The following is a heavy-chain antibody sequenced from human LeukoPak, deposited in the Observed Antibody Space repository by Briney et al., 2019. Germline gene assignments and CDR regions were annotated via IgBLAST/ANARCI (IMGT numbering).Heavy chain of an antibody. Sequence: GGSLRLSCAASGFSFSSYAMSWVRQAPGKGLEWVSPISGSGGRTYYADSVKGRFTISRDNSKNTLYLQMNSLRAEDTAVYYCAKSGVRTTPDDAFDIWGQGTMVTVSS. V-gene: IGHV3-23*01. CDR1: GFSFSSYA. CDR3: AKSGVRTTPDDAFDI. D-gene: IGHD1-7*01. CDR2: ISGSGGRT. J-gene: IGHJ3*02.